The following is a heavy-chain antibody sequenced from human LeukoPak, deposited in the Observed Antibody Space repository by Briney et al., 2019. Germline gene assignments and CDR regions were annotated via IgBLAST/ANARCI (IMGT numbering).Heavy chain of an antibody. CDR1: GYTFTIYG. CDR3: ARDSITMIVVVPDY. V-gene: IGHV1-18*01. D-gene: IGHD3-22*01. Sequence: GASVKVSCKASGYTFTIYGISWVRQAPGQGLEWMGWISAYNGNTNYAQKLQGRVTMTADTSTSTAYMELRSLRSDDTAVYYCARDSITMIVVVPDYWGQGTLVTVSS. CDR2: ISAYNGNT. J-gene: IGHJ4*02.